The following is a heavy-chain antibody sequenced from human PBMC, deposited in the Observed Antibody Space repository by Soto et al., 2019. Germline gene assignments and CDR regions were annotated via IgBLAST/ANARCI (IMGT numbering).Heavy chain of an antibody. CDR2: IYWDDDK. CDR1: GFSLSTSGVG. V-gene: IGHV2-5*02. D-gene: IGHD1-20*01. Sequence: SGPTLVNPTHPLTLTCTFSGFSLSTSGVGVGWTRQSPGKALEWLAFIYWDDDKRYSPSLKGRLTITKDTSKNQVVLAMTNMDPVDKATYYCAHHTITPVTNWFDPWGMGTLVTVSS. CDR3: AHHTITPVTNWFDP. J-gene: IGHJ5*02.